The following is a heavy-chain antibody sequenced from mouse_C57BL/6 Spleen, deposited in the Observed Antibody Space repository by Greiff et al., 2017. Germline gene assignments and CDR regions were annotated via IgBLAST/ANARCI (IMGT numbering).Heavy chain of an antibody. D-gene: IGHD2-2*01. CDR3: ARGYGYSFAY. V-gene: IGHV1-69*01. CDR1: GYTFPSYW. J-gene: IGHJ3*01. CDR2: IDPSDSYT. Sequence: QVQLQQPGAELVMPGASVKLSCKASGYTFPSYWLHWVKQRPGQGLEWIGEIDPSDSYTNYNQKFQGKSTLTVDKSASTAYMQLRSLTSEDSAVYYRARGYGYSFAYWGQGTLVTVSA.